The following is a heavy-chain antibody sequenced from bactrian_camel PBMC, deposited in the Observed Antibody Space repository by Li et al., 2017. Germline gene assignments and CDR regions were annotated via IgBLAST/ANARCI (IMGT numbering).Heavy chain of an antibody. D-gene: IGHD2*01. V-gene: IGHV3S55*01. Sequence: HVQLVESGGGSVQAGGSLRLSRAASGYTYINYCMAWFRQAPGKEREGVAVIDSDGSTTYADSVKGRFTISQDKAKNAMYLQMNSLKTEDTAAYSCAAFGGGDCPISGYEGQGTQVTVS. J-gene: IGHJ4*01. CDR1: GYTYINYC. CDR2: IDSDGST.